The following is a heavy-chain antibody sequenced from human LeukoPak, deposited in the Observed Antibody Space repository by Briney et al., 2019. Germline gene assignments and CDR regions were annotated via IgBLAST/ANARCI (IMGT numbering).Heavy chain of an antibody. D-gene: IGHD1-1*01. J-gene: IGHJ5*02. Sequence: SETLSLTCNGSGDSISGRDYYWGWIRQPPGKGLEWIANIWYSGSAYYNPSLQSRVTITVDTSKNQFSLNVKSVTAADSAVYYCLKHAGGIILTWGQGTRVTVSS. CDR3: LKHAGGIILT. CDR1: GDSISGRDYY. CDR2: IWYSGSA. V-gene: IGHV4-39*01.